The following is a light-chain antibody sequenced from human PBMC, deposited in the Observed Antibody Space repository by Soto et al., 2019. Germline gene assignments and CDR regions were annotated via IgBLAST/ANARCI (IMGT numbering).Light chain of an antibody. J-gene: IGKJ1*01. CDR1: QGIRND. CDR3: LQDYSYPWT. Sequence: AIQLTQSPSSLSASVGDRVTITCRASQGIRNDLGWYQQQPGKAPKLLIYAASSLQSGVPSRFSGSASGTDFTLTISSLQPEDFATYYCLQDYSYPWTFGQGTKVDIK. CDR2: AAS. V-gene: IGKV1-6*01.